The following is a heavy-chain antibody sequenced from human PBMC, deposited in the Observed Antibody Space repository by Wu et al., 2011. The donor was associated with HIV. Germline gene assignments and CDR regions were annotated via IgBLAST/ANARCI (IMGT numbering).Heavy chain of an antibody. CDR3: ARGTSLGATVQDY. Sequence: QVQLGQSGAEVKKPGASVKVSCKASGYTFTAYYMHWVRQAPGQGLEWMGWINPNSGDTYYAQKFQGRVSMPRDTSISTAYMELRRLSSDDTAVYYCARGTSLGATVQDYWGQGTLVIVS. V-gene: IGHV1-2*02. CDR2: INPNSGDT. J-gene: IGHJ4*02. CDR1: GYTFTAYY. D-gene: IGHD1-26*01.